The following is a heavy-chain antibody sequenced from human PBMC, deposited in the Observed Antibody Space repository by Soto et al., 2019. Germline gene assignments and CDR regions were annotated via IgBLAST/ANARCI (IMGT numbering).Heavy chain of an antibody. CDR2: IYYSGST. Sequence: SETLSLTCTVSGGSISSSSYYWGWIRQPPGKGLEWIGSIYYSGSTYYNPSLKSRVTISVDTSKNQFSLKLSSVTAADTAVYYCARQIPNFTFVDPWGQGTLVTVSS. D-gene: IGHD2-2*02. J-gene: IGHJ5*02. CDR3: ARQIPNFTFVDP. V-gene: IGHV4-39*01. CDR1: GGSISSSSYY.